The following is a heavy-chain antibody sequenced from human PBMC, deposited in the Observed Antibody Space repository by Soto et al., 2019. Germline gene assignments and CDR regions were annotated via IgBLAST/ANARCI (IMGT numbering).Heavy chain of an antibody. CDR1: GFTFNNAW. D-gene: IGHD6-25*01. CDR3: TTDPAPYSSAY. J-gene: IGHJ4*02. CDR2: IKSKTDGVPT. V-gene: IGHV3-15*07. Sequence: EVQLVASGGGLVKPGGSLRLSCAASGFTFNNAWMNWVRQAPGKGLDWVGRIKSKTDGVPTDYAASVKGRFTNPRDDSQNPLYLSMNSMTAADTVVYFCTTDPAPYSSAYWGQGTLYTVAS.